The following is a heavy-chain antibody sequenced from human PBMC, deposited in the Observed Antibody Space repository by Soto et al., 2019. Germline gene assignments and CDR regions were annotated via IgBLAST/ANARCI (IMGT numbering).Heavy chain of an antibody. CDR3: AHGDLPAATPYYFDY. CDR1: GFSLSTSGVG. Sequence: KSGPTLVNPTQTLTLTCTFSGFSLSTSGVGVGWIRQPPGRALERLALIYWNDDKRYSPSLKSRLTITKDTSKNQVVLTMTNMDPVDTATYYCAHGDLPAATPYYFDYWSQGTLVTVSS. V-gene: IGHV2-5*01. D-gene: IGHD2-2*01. J-gene: IGHJ4*02. CDR2: IYWNDDK.